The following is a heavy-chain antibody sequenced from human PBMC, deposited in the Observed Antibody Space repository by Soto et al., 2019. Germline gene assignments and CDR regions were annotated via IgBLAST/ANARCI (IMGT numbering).Heavy chain of an antibody. D-gene: IGHD4-17*01. J-gene: IGHJ2*01. CDR3: ARDQYGDNWYFDL. CDR1: GGSISSGGYY. Sequence: QVQLQESGLGLVKPSQTLSLTCTVSGGSISSGGYYWSWIRQHPGKGLEWIGYIYYSGSTYYNPSLKSRVTISVDTSKNQFSLKLSSVTAADTAVYYCARDQYGDNWYFDLWGRGTLVTVSS. CDR2: IYYSGST. V-gene: IGHV4-31*03.